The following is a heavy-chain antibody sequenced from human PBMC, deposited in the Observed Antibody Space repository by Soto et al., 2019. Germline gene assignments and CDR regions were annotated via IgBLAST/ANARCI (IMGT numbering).Heavy chain of an antibody. CDR1: GYSFTSYW. CDR2: IYPGDSDT. Sequence: GESLKISCKGSGYSFTSYWIGWVLQMPGKGLEWMGIIYPGDSDTKYNPSFQGQVTISADKSITTAYLQWSSLKASDTAMYYCVTGLRENWFDPWGQGTLVTVSS. V-gene: IGHV5-51*01. D-gene: IGHD2-21*02. J-gene: IGHJ5*02. CDR3: VTGLRENWFDP.